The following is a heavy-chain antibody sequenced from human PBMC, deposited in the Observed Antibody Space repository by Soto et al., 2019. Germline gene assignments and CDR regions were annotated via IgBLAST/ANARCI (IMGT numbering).Heavy chain of an antibody. CDR1: GGSISSGGYY. J-gene: IGHJ6*02. CDR2: IYYSGST. Sequence: SETLSLTCTVSGGSISSGGYYWSWIRQHPGKGLEWIGYIYYSGSTYYNPSLKSRVTISVDTSKNQFSLKLSSVTAADTAVYYCARGLTAMVPCYYYGMDVWGQGTTVTVSS. CDR3: ARGLTAMVPCYYYGMDV. D-gene: IGHD5-18*01. V-gene: IGHV4-31*03.